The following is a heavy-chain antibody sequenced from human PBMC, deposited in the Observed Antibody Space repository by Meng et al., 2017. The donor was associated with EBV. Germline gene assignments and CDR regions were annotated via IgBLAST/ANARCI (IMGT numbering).Heavy chain of an antibody. CDR3: ARPFPSWQSPRLDPFGA. Sequence: QLQLRESGPGQVKPSETLSLTCTVSGDSISSFYYWGWIRQPPGRGLEWIGSVHYTGSTYCSPSLKSRVTVSVDTSKNQFSLRLTSVTAADTAVYYCARPFPSWQSPRLDPFGAWGQGTLVTVSS. CDR1: GDSISSFYY. J-gene: IGHJ5*02. CDR2: VHYTGST. V-gene: IGHV4-39*01. D-gene: IGHD6-19*01.